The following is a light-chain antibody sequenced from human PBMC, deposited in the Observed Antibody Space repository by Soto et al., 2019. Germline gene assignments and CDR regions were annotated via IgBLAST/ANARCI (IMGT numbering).Light chain of an antibody. CDR1: QSVSSSS. CDR2: GAY. V-gene: IGKV3-20*01. Sequence: EIEMTQSPGTLSLSPGQRATLSCKASQSVSSSSLAWYQQKPGQAPRLLIFGAYSRATGIPDRFSGSGSGTDFTLTINRLEPEDFAVYYCKHYGNSRTFGQGTQVEIK. CDR3: KHYGNSRT. J-gene: IGKJ1*01.